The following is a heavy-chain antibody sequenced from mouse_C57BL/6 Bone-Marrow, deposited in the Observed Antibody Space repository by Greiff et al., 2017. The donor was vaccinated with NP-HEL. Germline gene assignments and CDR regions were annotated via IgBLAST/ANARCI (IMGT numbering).Heavy chain of an antibody. CDR1: GYTFTSYW. J-gene: IGHJ3*01. CDR2: IDPSDSYT. V-gene: IGHV1-50*01. CDR3: ARGIYYYGPFAY. Sequence: VQLQQPGAELVKPGASVKLSCKASGYTFTSYWMQWVKQRPGQGLEWIGEIDPSDSYTNYNQQFKGKATLTVDTSSSTAYMQLSSLTSEDSAVYYCARGIYYYGPFAYWGQGTLVTVSA. D-gene: IGHD1-1*01.